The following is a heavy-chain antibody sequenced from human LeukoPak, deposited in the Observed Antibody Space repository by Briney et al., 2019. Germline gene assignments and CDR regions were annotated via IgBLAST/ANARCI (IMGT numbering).Heavy chain of an antibody. V-gene: IGHV4-59*01. D-gene: IGHD3-10*01. Sequence: SETLSLTCTVSGGSISGYYWSWVRQPPGKGLEWIGYIYYSGSTNYNPTLKSRVTISVDTSKNQFSLKLHSVTAADTAVYYCASLRYGSGSQGALDYGSDYWGQGTLVTVSS. CDR2: IYYSGST. CDR1: GGSISGYY. J-gene: IGHJ4*02. CDR3: ASLRYGSGSQGALDYGSDY.